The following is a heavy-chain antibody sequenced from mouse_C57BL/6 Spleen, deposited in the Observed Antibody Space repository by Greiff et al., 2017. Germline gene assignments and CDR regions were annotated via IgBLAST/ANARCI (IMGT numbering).Heavy chain of an antibody. CDR1: GYTFTSYD. D-gene: IGHD1-2*01. V-gene: IGHV1-85*01. Sequence: VKLVESGPELVKPGASVKLSCKASGYTFTSYDINWVKQRPGQGLEWIGWIYPRDGSTKYNEKFKGKATLTVDTSSSTAYMELHSLTSEDSAVYFCARYGRNYAMDYWGQGTSVTVSS. CDR3: ARYGRNYAMDY. CDR2: IYPRDGST. J-gene: IGHJ4*01.